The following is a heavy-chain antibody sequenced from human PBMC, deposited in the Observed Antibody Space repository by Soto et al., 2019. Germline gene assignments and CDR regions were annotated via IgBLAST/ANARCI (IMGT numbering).Heavy chain of an antibody. CDR1: GGSIRSYY. Sequence: QVQLQESGPGLVKPSETLSLTCTVSGGSIRSYYWSWIRQPPGKGLEWIGYIYYSRSTNYNPSLKSRATISVDPSKNQFSLKLSSVTAADTAVDYCARTYGSGSYSTCDFWGQGTLVTVSS. V-gene: IGHV4-59*08. CDR3: ARTYGSGSYSTCDF. CDR2: IYYSRST. D-gene: IGHD3-10*01. J-gene: IGHJ4*02.